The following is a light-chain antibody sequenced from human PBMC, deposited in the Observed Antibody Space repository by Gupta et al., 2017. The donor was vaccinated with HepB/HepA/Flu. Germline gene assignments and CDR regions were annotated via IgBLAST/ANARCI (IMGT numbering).Light chain of an antibody. CDR1: SSDVGGYYS. CDR3: NSYTSTSTRV. J-gene: IGLJ3*02. V-gene: IGLV2-14*03. Sequence: QSALTQPASVSGSPGPSITISCTGTSSDVGGYYSVSWYQQHPGKPPKLIIYDVSDRPSGVSNRFSGSKSGNTASLTISGLQAEDEADYYCNSYTSTSTRVFGGGTKLTVL. CDR2: DVS.